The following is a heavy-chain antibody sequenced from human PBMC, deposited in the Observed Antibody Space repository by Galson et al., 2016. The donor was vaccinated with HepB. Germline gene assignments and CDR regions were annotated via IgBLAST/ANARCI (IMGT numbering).Heavy chain of an antibody. CDR1: GFTFRTYT. Sequence: SLRLSCAASGFTFRTYTFNWVRQAPGKGLEWVSSISGGSSYIYYADSVKGRFTISRDNAKNSLYLQMNSLTAEYTAVYYCATRSRGWFYLDSWGQGTLVTV. CDR2: ISGGSSYI. CDR3: ATRSRGWFYLDS. V-gene: IGHV3-21*06. J-gene: IGHJ4*02. D-gene: IGHD6-19*01.